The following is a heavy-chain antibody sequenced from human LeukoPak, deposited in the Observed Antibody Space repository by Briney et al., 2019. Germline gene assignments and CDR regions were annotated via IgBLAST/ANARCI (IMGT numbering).Heavy chain of an antibody. CDR1: GFTFSDYY. D-gene: IGHD3-10*01. J-gene: IGHJ4*02. CDR2: ISSSTTYT. Sequence: PGGSLRLSCAASGFTFSDYYMTWIRQAPGKGLEWVSYISSSTTYTNYADSVKGRFTISRDNAKNSLYLQMNSLRAEDTAVYYCARVGAFSGSYTYYWGQGTLVTVSS. V-gene: IGHV3-11*06. CDR3: ARVGAFSGSYTYY.